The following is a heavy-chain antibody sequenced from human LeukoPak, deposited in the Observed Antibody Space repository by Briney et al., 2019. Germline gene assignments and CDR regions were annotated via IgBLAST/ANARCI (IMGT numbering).Heavy chain of an antibody. CDR2: INHSGST. Sequence: SDTLSLTCAVYGESFSGYYWSWIRQPPGKGLEWIGEINHSGSTNYNPSLKSRVTISVDTSKNQFSLKLSSVTAADTAVYYCALRSGPFDYWGQGTLVTVSS. D-gene: IGHD3-3*01. CDR1: GESFSGYY. J-gene: IGHJ4*02. CDR3: ALRSGPFDY. V-gene: IGHV4-34*01.